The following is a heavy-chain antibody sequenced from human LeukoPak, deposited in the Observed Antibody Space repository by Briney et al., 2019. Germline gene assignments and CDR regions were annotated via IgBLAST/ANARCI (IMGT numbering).Heavy chain of an antibody. CDR1: GFTFSRSA. V-gene: IGHV3-30*04. J-gene: IGHJ4*02. CDR2: TSYDGSNK. CDR3: AREDCSSTSCHISDY. Sequence: PGRSLTLSCVASGFTFSRSAMHWVRQAPGKGLEGVSLTSYDGSNKYYADSVKGRFTISRDNSKNTLYLQMTSLRVEDTAIYCCAREDCSSTSCHISDYWGQGTQVTVSS. D-gene: IGHD2-2*02.